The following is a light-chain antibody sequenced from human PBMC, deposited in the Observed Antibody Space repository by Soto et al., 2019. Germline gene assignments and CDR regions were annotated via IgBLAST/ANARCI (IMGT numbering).Light chain of an antibody. V-gene: IGLV1-51*01. J-gene: IGLJ2*01. Sequence: QSVLTQPPSVSAAPGQKVTISCSGSSSNIGNNYVSWYQQLPGTAPKLLIYDNNKRPSGIPDRFSGSKSGTSATLGITGLQTGDEADYYCCSYAGRSPVVFGGGTKLTVL. CDR1: SSNIGNNY. CDR2: DNN. CDR3: CSYAGRSPVV.